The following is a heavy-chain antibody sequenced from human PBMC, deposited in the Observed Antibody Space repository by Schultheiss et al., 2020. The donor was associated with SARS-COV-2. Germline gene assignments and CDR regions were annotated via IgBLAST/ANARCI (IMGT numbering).Heavy chain of an antibody. D-gene: IGHD5-18*01. Sequence: GGSLRLSCAASGFTFSSYSMNWVRQAPGKGLEWVSRINSDGSSTSYADSVKGRFTISRDNAKNTLYLQMNSLRAEDTAVYYCARVHTAMVRYYYYMDVWGKGTTVTVSS. CDR2: INSDGSST. CDR3: ARVHTAMVRYYYYMDV. CDR1: GFTFSSYS. V-gene: IGHV3-74*01. J-gene: IGHJ6*03.